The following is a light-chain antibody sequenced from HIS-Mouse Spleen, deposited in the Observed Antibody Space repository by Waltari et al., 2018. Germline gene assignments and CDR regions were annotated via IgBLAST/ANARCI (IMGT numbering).Light chain of an antibody. V-gene: IGLV2-11*01. CDR3: CSYAGSYTFV. CDR1: SSDVGGYND. J-gene: IGLJ2*01. CDR2: DVS. Sequence: QSALPQPRSVSGSPGQSVTSSCTGTSSDVGGYNDSSWYQQHPGKAPKLMIYDVSKRPSGVPDRFSGSKSGNTASLTISGLQAEDEADYYCCSYAGSYTFVFGGGTKLTVL.